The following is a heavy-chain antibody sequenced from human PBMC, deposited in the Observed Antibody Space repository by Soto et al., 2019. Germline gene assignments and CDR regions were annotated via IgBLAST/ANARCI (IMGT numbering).Heavy chain of an antibody. J-gene: IGHJ4*02. CDR1: GGSFSSGGYY. D-gene: IGHD2-8*02. CDR2: IYYSGST. CDR3: ARATSFSGHHGY. Sequence: SETLSLTCTVSGGSFSSGGYYWSWIRQLPGKGLEWIGYIYYSGSTYYNPSLKSRFTISLDTSKNQFSLKLSSVTAADTAVHYCARATSFSGHHGYWGQGTLVTVSS. V-gene: IGHV4-31*03.